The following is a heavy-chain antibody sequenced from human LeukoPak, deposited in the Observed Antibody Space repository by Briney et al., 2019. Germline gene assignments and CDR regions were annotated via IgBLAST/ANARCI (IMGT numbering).Heavy chain of an antibody. V-gene: IGHV3-30*04. CDR2: ISYDGSNK. CDR3: ARELIAAAAD. J-gene: IGHJ4*02. D-gene: IGHD6-13*01. CDR1: GFTFSSYA. Sequence: GGSLRLSCAASGFTFSSYAMHWVRQAPGKGLEWVAVISYDGSNKYYADSVKGRFTISRDNSKNTLYLQMNSLRAEDTAVYYCARELIAAAADWSQGTLVTVSS.